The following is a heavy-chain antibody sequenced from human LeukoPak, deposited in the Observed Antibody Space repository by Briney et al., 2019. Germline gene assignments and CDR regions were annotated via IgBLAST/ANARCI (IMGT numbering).Heavy chain of an antibody. CDR2: ISGSGGST. CDR3: AKVAWSYVLDHDNWFDP. Sequence: GGSLRLSCAASGFTFSSYAMSWVRQAPGKGLEWVSAISGSGGSTYYADSVKGRFTISRDNSKNTLYLQMNSLRAEDTAVYYCAKVAWSYVLDHDNWFDPWGQGTLVTVSS. CDR1: GFTFSSYA. J-gene: IGHJ5*02. D-gene: IGHD1-26*01. V-gene: IGHV3-23*01.